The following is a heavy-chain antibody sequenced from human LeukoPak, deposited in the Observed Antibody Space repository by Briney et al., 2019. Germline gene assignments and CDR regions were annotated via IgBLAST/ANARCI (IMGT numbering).Heavy chain of an antibody. CDR2: INHSGST. V-gene: IGHV4-34*01. J-gene: IGHJ5*02. CDR3: ARSVVRGVTNWFDP. Sequence: PSETLSLTCAVYGGSFSGYYWSWIRQPPGKGLEWIGEINHSGSTNYNPSLKSRVTISVDTSKNQFSLKLSSVTAADTAVYYCARSVVRGVTNWFDPWGQGTLVTVSS. CDR1: GGSFSGYY. D-gene: IGHD3-10*01.